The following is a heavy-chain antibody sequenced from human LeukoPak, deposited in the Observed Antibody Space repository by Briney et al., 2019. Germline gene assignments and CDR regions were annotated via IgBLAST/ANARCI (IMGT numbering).Heavy chain of an antibody. J-gene: IGHJ4*02. CDR1: GFAFSSYS. D-gene: IGHD6-6*01. CDR3: ARDRGYSSSSFDY. CDR2: ISSDSRYI. Sequence: GGSLRLSCAASGFAFSSYSMNWVRQAPGKGLEWVSSISSDSRYIFYAEPVKGRFTISRDNSKNTLYLQMNSLRAEDTAVYYCARDRGYSSSSFDYWGQGTLVTVSS. V-gene: IGHV3-21*01.